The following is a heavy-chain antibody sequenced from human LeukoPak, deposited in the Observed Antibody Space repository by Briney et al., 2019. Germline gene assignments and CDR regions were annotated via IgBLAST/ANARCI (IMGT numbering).Heavy chain of an antibody. CDR2: IHPSGML. CDR1: GASFNSDDQY. D-gene: IGHD3-22*01. V-gene: IGHV4-31*03. CDR3: SRGLDSRKLGY. J-gene: IGHJ4*02. Sequence: SETLSLTCTVSGASFNSDDQYWNWIRQSPGKGLEWIGSIHPSGMLYNNPSLESRVTMSRDTSKNQFSLNLNSVTATNTAVYFCSRGLDSRKLGYWGQGILVTVSS.